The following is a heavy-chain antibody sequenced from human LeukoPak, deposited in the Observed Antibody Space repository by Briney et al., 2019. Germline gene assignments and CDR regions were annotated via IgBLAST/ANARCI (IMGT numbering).Heavy chain of an antibody. CDR1: GFPFSDHY. CDR3: ARMRGSYSGAFDI. Sequence: GGSLRLSCAASGFPFSDHYMDWVRQAPGKGLGWVGRVRNKARSYTTDYAASEKGRFTISRDDSKNTLYLQMNSLKTEDTAVYYCARMRGSYSGAFDIWGQGTMVTVSS. CDR2: VRNKARSYTT. J-gene: IGHJ3*02. D-gene: IGHD1-26*01. V-gene: IGHV3-72*01.